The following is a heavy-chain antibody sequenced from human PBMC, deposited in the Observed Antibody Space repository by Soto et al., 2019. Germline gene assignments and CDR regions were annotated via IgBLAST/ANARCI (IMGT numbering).Heavy chain of an antibody. CDR2: IKSKTDGGTT. CDR1: GFTFSNAW. V-gene: IGHV3-15*01. J-gene: IGHJ4*02. CDR3: TTFRGVIIMAYFDY. D-gene: IGHD3-10*01. Sequence: GGSLRLSCAASGFTFSNAWMSWVRQAPGKGLEWVGRIKSKTDGGTTDYAAPVKGRFTISRDDSKNTLYLQMNSLKTEDTAVYYCTTFRGVIIMAYFDYWGQGTLVTVSS.